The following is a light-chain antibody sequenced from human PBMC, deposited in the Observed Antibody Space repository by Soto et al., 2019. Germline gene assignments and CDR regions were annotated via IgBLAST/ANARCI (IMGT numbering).Light chain of an antibody. CDR1: SNDIGTYNL. V-gene: IGLV2-23*01. CDR3: CTYDGSQILYV. J-gene: IGLJ1*01. CDR2: ETK. Sequence: QSVLTQPASVSGSPGQSITISCAGTSNDIGTYNLVSWYQQHPGTAPKLLIYETKKRPSGVSSRFSGYKSGKTASMTISGLQTDDEADYLCCTYDGSQILYVLGTGKKVTV.